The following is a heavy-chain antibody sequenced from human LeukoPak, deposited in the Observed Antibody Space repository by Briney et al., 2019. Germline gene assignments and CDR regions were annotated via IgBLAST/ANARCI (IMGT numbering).Heavy chain of an antibody. D-gene: IGHD6-19*01. J-gene: IGHJ4*02. CDR2: IKSKSAGGTT. V-gene: IGHV3-15*01. Sequence: PGGSLRLSCAASGFPFTHAWMTWVRQAPGKGLEWVGRIKSKSAGGTTDYAAPVKGRFTISRDDSKNTLYLQMSSLKTEDTAVYFCTTDWPLIAVTDDDFDYWGQGTLVTVSS. CDR1: GFPFTHAW. CDR3: TTDWPLIAVTDDDFDY.